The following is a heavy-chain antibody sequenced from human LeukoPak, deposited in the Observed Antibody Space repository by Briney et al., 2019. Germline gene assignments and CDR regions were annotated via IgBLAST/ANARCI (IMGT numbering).Heavy chain of an antibody. CDR2: ISYDGSNK. Sequence: PGGSLRLSCAASGFTFSSYGMHWVRQAPGKGLEWVAVISYDGSNKYYADSVKGRFTISRDNAKNSLYLQVNSLRADDTAVYYCARLYSSSWTDYWGQGTLVTVSS. D-gene: IGHD6-13*01. J-gene: IGHJ4*02. V-gene: IGHV3-30*03. CDR3: ARLYSSSWTDY. CDR1: GFTFSSYG.